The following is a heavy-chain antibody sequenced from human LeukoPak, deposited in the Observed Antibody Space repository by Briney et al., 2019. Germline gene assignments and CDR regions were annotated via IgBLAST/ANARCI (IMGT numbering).Heavy chain of an antibody. CDR2: FYYTGNT. J-gene: IGHJ4*02. CDR1: GGSISSSSYY. D-gene: IGHD3-22*01. Sequence: SETLSLTCTVSGGSISSSSYYWDWIRQPPEKGLEWIGRFYYTGNTYYNPSLKSRVTISVDTSKSQFSQKLSSVTAPDTAVYRCARQRYYDSSGYDFDQWGQGTLVTVSS. CDR3: ARQRYYDSSGYDFDQ. V-gene: IGHV4-39*01.